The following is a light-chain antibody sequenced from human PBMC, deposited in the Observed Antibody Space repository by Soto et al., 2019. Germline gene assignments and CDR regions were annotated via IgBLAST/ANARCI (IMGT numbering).Light chain of an antibody. Sequence: EIVMTQSPATLSVSPGERATLSCRASQSVRSNLAWYQHKPGQAPRLLTSGASTGATGIPARFSGSGSGTEFTLTISSLQSEDFAVYYCQQYKNGWTFGQGTKVDIK. CDR2: GAS. V-gene: IGKV3-15*01. J-gene: IGKJ1*01. CDR1: QSVRSN. CDR3: QQYKNGWT.